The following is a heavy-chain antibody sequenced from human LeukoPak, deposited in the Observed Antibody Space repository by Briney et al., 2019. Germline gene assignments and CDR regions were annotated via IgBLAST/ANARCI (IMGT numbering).Heavy chain of an antibody. CDR3: ARQAYYYGSGSYQGVDY. J-gene: IGHJ4*02. V-gene: IGHV3-11*04. CDR1: GFTFSDHY. Sequence: GGSLRLSCAASGFTFSDHYMSWIRQSPGKGLEYISYISSTGKTIYYADSVKGRFTISRDNAKNSLYLQMNSLRAEDTAVYYCARQAYYYGSGSYQGVDYWGQGTLVTVSS. CDR2: ISSTGKTI. D-gene: IGHD3-10*01.